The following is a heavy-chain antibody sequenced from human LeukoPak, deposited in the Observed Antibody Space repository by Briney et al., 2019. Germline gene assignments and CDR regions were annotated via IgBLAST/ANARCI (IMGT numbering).Heavy chain of an antibody. CDR3: ARGSTSDWPLDH. CDR2: IDAGNGDT. D-gene: IGHD2-2*01. Sequence: ASVNVSCKASGYTFSDYAMHWVRQAPGQRFEWTGWIDAGNGDTRYSQKFQGRVTITRDTSASTAYIELRSLRSEDTAMYYCARGSTSDWPLDHWGQETLVTISS. J-gene: IGHJ4*02. V-gene: IGHV1-3*01. CDR1: GYTFSDYA.